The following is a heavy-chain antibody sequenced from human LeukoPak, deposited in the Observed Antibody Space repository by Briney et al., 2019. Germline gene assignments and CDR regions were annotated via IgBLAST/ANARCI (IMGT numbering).Heavy chain of an antibody. Sequence: PGGSLRLSCAASGFTFSSYAMHWVRQAPGKGLEWVSVIYSGGSTYYADSVKGRFTISRDNSKNTLYLQMNSLRAEDTAVYYCARAPDWQWLAPPYWGQGTLVTVSS. V-gene: IGHV3-53*01. CDR1: GFTFSSYA. J-gene: IGHJ4*02. CDR2: IYSGGST. D-gene: IGHD6-19*01. CDR3: ARAPDWQWLAPPY.